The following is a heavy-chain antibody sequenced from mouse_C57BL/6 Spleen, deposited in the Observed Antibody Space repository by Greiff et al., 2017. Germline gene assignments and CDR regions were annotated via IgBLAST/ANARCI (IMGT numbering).Heavy chain of an antibody. J-gene: IGHJ4*01. V-gene: IGHV2-2*01. CDR3: ARNYAGEGAMDY. CDR1: GFSLTSYG. D-gene: IGHD2-12*01. Sequence: QVQLKESGPGLVQPSQSLSITCTVSGFSLTSYGVHWVRQSPGTGLEWLGVIWSGGSTDYNAAFISRLSISKDNSKSQVFFKMNSLQADDTAIYNCARNYAGEGAMDYWGQGTSVTVSS. CDR2: IWSGGST.